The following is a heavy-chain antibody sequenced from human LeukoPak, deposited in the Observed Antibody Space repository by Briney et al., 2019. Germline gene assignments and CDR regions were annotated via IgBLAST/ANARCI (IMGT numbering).Heavy chain of an antibody. D-gene: IGHD6-19*01. CDR2: ISSSVITI. CDR3: AKGSSAWNELFHFDY. Sequence: GGSLRLSCAASGFTFSSYEMNWVRQAPGKGLEWVSYISSSVITIYYADSVKGRFTISRDNAKNSLYLQMDSLRAEDMALYYCAKGSSAWNELFHFDYWGQGTLVTVSS. CDR1: GFTFSSYE. V-gene: IGHV3-48*03. J-gene: IGHJ4*02.